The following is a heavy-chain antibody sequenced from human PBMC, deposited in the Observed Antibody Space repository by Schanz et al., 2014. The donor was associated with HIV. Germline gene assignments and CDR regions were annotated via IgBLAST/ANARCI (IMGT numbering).Heavy chain of an antibody. D-gene: IGHD6-19*01. Sequence: QLLESGGGLVQPGGLLRLSCAASGFTFSGFAMSWVRQTPGKGLEWVSTISASGGSTYYADSVLARFTISRDNSKNTLYLQMNSLRAEDTALYYCSKATSGSRGWYTGSDWGQGTLVTVSS. V-gene: IGHV3-23*01. CDR2: ISASGGST. J-gene: IGHJ4*02. CDR3: SKATSGSRGWYTGSD. CDR1: GFTFSGFA.